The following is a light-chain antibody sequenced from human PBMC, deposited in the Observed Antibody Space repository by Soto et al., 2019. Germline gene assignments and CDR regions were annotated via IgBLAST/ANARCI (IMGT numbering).Light chain of an antibody. CDR2: DVS. Sequence: QSALTQPRSVSGSPGQSVTISCTGTSSDVGGYNYVSWYQQHPGKAPKLMIYDVSKRPSGVPDRFSGSKSGNTASLTISGLLAEDEADYYCCSYAGSYTVARRYVFGTGTKVTVL. V-gene: IGLV2-11*01. CDR1: SSDVGGYNY. CDR3: CSYAGSYTVARRYV. J-gene: IGLJ1*01.